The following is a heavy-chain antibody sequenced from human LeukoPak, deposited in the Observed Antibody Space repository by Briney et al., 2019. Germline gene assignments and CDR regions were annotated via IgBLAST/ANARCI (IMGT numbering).Heavy chain of an antibody. CDR3: AREGGPARNWFDP. CDR1: GYTFTGYY. Sequence: GASVKVSCKASGYTFTGYYMHWVRQAPGQGLEWMGWINPNTGGTNYAQKFQARVTMTRDTSIGTVYMELRRLRSDDTAVYYCAREGGPARNWFDPWGQGTLVTVSS. J-gene: IGHJ5*02. CDR2: INPNTGGT. V-gene: IGHV1-2*02. D-gene: IGHD2-2*01.